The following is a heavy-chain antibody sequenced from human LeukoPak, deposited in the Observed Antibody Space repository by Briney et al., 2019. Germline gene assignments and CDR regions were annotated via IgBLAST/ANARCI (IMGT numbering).Heavy chain of an antibody. D-gene: IGHD3-22*01. CDR2: IYSGGST. J-gene: IGHJ4*02. Sequence: TGGSLRLSCAAPGFTVSSNYMSWVRQAPGKGLEWVSVIYSGGSTDYADSVKGRFTISRDNSKNTLYLQMNSLRAEDTAVYYCARESGYYYDYWGQGTLVTVSS. CDR3: ARESGYYYDY. CDR1: GFTVSSNY. V-gene: IGHV3-53*01.